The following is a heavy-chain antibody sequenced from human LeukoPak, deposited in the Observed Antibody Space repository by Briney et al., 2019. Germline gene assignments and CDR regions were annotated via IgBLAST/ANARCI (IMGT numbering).Heavy chain of an antibody. CDR1: GGSLSSGGYS. CDR2: TYHSGST. J-gene: IGHJ4*02. V-gene: IGHV4-30-2*01. CDR3: ARDSSIQGFDY. Sequence: SETLSLTCAVSGGSLSSGGYSWSWIRQPPGKALEWIGYTYHSGSTYYNPSLKSRVTISVDRSKNQFSLKLSSVTAADTAVYYCARDSSIQGFDYWGQGTLVTVSS. D-gene: IGHD2-21*01.